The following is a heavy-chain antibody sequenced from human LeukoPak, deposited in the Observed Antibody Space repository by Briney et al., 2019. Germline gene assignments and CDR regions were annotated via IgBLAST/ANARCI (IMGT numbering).Heavy chain of an antibody. J-gene: IGHJ5*02. CDR3: ARGLPPLRRDGYNDWFDP. Sequence: PSETLSLTCAVYGRSFSGYYWTWIRQPPGKGLEWIGEINHSGSTNYNPSLKSRVTISVDTSKNQFSLKLSSVTAADTAVYYCARGLPPLRRDGYNDWFDPWGQGTLVTVSS. D-gene: IGHD5-24*01. V-gene: IGHV4-34*01. CDR1: GRSFSGYY. CDR2: INHSGST.